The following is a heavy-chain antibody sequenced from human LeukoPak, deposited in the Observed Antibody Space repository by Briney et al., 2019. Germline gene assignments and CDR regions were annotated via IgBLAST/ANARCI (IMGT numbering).Heavy chain of an antibody. D-gene: IGHD2-15*01. Sequence: GASVKVSCKASGYTFTGYYMHWVRQAPGQGLEWVGWINPNSGSTNYAQRLQGRVTMTRDTSIGTAYMELSRLRSDDPAVYYCAREFRRYCSGGNCYSPLEYAFDIWGQGTMVTVSS. V-gene: IGHV1-2*02. J-gene: IGHJ3*02. CDR3: AREFRRYCSGGNCYSPLEYAFDI. CDR1: GYTFTGYY. CDR2: INPNSGST.